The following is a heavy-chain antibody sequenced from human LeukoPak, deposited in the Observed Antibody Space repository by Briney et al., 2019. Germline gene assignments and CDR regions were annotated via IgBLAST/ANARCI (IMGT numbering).Heavy chain of an antibody. CDR3: ARHVYSSGYYYTYYVDY. D-gene: IGHD3-22*01. J-gene: IGHJ4*02. CDR2: IYLSWIP. CDR1: GGSISSSSCY. V-gene: IGHV4-39*01. Sequence: SETLSLTCTVSGGSISSSSCYWGWIRPPPGQGLEWIGSIYLSWIPYYNSSLKSKVTISVDTSKNQFSLQLSSVTAADTAVYYCARHVYSSGYYYTYYVDYWGQGTLVTVSS.